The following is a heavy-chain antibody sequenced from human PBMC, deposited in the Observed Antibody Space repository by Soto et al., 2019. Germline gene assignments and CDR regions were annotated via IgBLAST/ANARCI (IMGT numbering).Heavy chain of an antibody. D-gene: IGHD2-21*02. J-gene: IGHJ4*02. CDR1: GDTFTDYY. V-gene: IGHV1-46*01. CDR3: ARGGHVGVVTAALDY. CDR2: VNPSGGHT. Sequence: QVQLVQSVAEVKKPGASVKGSCKASGDTFTDYYIHWVRQAPGQGLEWMGTVNPSGGHTTYAQHFLGRMTMTRDTSTSTRYMELTSLTAEDTAVSYCARGGHVGVVTAALDYWGQGTLVTVSS.